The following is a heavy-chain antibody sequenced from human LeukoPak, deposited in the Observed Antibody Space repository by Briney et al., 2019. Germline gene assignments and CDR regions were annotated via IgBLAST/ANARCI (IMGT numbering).Heavy chain of an antibody. Sequence: GSLRLSCAASGFTVSTDHMSWVRQAPGKGLEWVSVISNSGDTYYADSVKGRFTVSRDNSKNTLYLEMNILRAEDTAVYYCAKPPYSSYVVPTVWGQGTLVTVSS. V-gene: IGHV3-53*01. CDR1: GFTVSTDH. J-gene: IGHJ4*02. D-gene: IGHD4-11*01. CDR3: AKPPYSSYVVPTV. CDR2: ISNSGDT.